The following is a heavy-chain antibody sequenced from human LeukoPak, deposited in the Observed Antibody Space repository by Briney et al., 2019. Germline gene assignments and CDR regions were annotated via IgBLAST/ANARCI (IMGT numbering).Heavy chain of an antibody. V-gene: IGHV1-2*02. CDR2: INPNSGGT. Sequence: ASVKVSCKASGYTFTGYYMHWVRQAPGQGLEWMGWINPNSGGTNYAQKFQGRVTMTRDTSISTAYMELSRLRFDDTAVYYCARALSIAAADQLSHGYWGQGTLVTVSS. CDR3: ARALSIAAADQLSHGY. J-gene: IGHJ4*02. CDR1: GYTFTGYY. D-gene: IGHD6-13*01.